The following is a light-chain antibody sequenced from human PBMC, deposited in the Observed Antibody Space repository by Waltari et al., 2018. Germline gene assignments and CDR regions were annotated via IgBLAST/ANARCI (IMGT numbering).Light chain of an antibody. Sequence: EIVLTQSPGTLTLSPGERATLSCRASQSISSSFLAWYQQKPVQAPRLLIYGASCRATSIPDRFSGSGSEPDFTLTISRLEPEDSAVYYCQQSCSPRITFGQGTRLEIK. V-gene: IGKV3-20*01. CDR1: QSISSSF. CDR3: QQSCSPRIT. J-gene: IGKJ5*01. CDR2: GAS.